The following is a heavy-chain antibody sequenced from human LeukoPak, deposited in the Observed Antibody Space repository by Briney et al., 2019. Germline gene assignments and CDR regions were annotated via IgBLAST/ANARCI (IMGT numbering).Heavy chain of an antibody. D-gene: IGHD3-10*01. Sequence: ASVKVPCKASGYTFTDYYMHWLRQAPGQGLEWMGRINPDSGVTNFAQKFQGRVTMTRDTSISTAYMELSRLTYDDTAVYYCATQLWFGTFIFHYWGQGSLVTVSS. V-gene: IGHV1-2*06. CDR3: ATQLWFGTFIFHY. CDR2: INPDSGVT. CDR1: GYTFTDYY. J-gene: IGHJ4*02.